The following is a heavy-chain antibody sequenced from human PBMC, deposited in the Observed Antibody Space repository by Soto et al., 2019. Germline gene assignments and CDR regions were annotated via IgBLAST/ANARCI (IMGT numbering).Heavy chain of an antibody. V-gene: IGHV3-33*01. CDR1: GFTFSSYG. D-gene: IGHD2-15*01. J-gene: IGHJ4*02. CDR3: ARDRFCCGGSCSYYFDY. Sequence: GGSLRLSCAASGFTFSSYGMHWVRQAPGKGLEWVAVIWYDGSNKYYADSVKGRFTISRDNSKNTLYLQMNSLRAEDTAVYYCARDRFCCGGSCSYYFDYWGQGTLVTVSS. CDR2: IWYDGSNK.